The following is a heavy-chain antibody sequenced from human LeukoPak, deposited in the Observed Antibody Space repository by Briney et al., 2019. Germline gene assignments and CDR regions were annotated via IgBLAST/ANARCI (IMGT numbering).Heavy chain of an antibody. CDR3: ARSHNSGSLDV. CDR1: GGSISSGGYY. J-gene: IGHJ6*02. D-gene: IGHD2-15*01. Sequence: TLSLTCTVSGGSISSGGYYWSWIRQHPGKGLEWIGYIYYSGSTYYNPSLKSRVTMSVDMSKNQLSLRLTSVTAADTAVYYCARSHNSGSLDVWGQGTTVSVSS. CDR2: IYYSGST. V-gene: IGHV4-31*03.